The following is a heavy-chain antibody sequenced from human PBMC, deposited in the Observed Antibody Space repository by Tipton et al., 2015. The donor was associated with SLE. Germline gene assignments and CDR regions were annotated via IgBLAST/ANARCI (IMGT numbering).Heavy chain of an antibody. D-gene: IGHD5-18*01. CDR2: IYYSGST. V-gene: IGHV4-59*01. J-gene: IGHJ4*02. CDR3: ASQRGYSYGVDY. CDR1: GGSISSYY. Sequence: TLSLTCTVSGGSISSYYWSWIRQPLGKGLEWIGYIYYSGSTNYNPSLKSRVTISVDTSKNQFSLKLSSVTAADTAVYYCASQRGYSYGVDYWGQGTLVTVSS.